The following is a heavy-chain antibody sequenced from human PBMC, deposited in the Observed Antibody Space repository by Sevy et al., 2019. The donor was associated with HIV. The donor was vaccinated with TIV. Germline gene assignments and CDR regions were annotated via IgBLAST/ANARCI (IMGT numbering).Heavy chain of an antibody. D-gene: IGHD4-17*01. V-gene: IGHV4-31*03. J-gene: IGHJ5*02. Sequence: SETLSLTCTVSGGSISSGGYYWSWIRQHPGKGLEWIGYIYYSGSTYYNPSLNSRVTISVDTSKNQFSLKLSSVTAADMAVYYCARARGDYAGWFDPWGQGTLVTVSS. CDR3: ARARGDYAGWFDP. CDR2: IYYSGST. CDR1: GGSISSGGYY.